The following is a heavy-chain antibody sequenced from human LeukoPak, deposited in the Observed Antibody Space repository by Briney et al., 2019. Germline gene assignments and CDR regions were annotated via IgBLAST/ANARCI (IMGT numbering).Heavy chain of an antibody. CDR1: GFTFSSYA. CDR2: ISGSGGSI. J-gene: IGHJ4*02. V-gene: IGHV3-23*01. D-gene: IGHD3-22*01. Sequence: GGSLRLSCAASGFTFSSYAMSWVRQAPGKGLEWVSVISGSGGSIYYADSVKGRFTISRDNSKNTLYLQMNTLRAEDTAVYYCAKGEYSYDSSGYITWGQGTLVTVSS. CDR3: AKGEYSYDSSGYIT.